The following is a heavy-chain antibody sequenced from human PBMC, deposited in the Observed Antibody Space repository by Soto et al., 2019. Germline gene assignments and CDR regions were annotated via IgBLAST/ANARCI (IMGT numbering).Heavy chain of an antibody. J-gene: IGHJ6*02. CDR2: ISGSGGST. V-gene: IGHV3-23*01. CDR3: AKGYDRGGYSRMDV. Sequence: EAQLLESGGGLEQPGGSLRLSCAASGFTFSSYAMSWVRQAPGKGLEWVSGISGSGGSTYYADSVKGRFTISRDNSKNTLSLQINSLRAEDTAIYYCAKGYDRGGYSRMDVWGQGTTVTVSS. CDR1: GFTFSSYA. D-gene: IGHD5-18*01.